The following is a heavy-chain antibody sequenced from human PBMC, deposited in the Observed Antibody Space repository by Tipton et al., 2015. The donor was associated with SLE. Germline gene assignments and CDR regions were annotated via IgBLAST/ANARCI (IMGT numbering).Heavy chain of an antibody. CDR3: ARGNVDSSTWYYFDY. CDR2: ISYDGSNK. J-gene: IGHJ4*02. V-gene: IGHV3-30-3*01. CDR1: GFTFSTYA. Sequence: SLRLSCAASGFTFSTYAMHWVRQAPGKGLEWVAVISYDGSNKYYADSVKGRFTISRDNSKNTLFLQMNSLRAEDTAVYYCARGNVDSSTWYYFDYWGQGTLVTVSS. D-gene: IGHD6-13*01.